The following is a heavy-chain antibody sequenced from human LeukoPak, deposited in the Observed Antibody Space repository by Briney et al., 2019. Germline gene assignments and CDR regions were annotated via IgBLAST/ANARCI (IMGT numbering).Heavy chain of an antibody. CDR2: INPSGGST. D-gene: IGHD2-2*01. J-gene: IGHJ4*02. CDR3: ARAYGYCSSTSCYSFDY. V-gene: IGHV1-46*01. Sequence: ASVKVSCKASGYTFTSYYMHWVRQAPEQGLEWMGIINPSGGSTSYAQKFQGRVTMTRDMSTSTVYMELSSLRSEDTAVYYCARAYGYCSSTSCYSFDYWGQGTLVTVSS. CDR1: GYTFTSYY.